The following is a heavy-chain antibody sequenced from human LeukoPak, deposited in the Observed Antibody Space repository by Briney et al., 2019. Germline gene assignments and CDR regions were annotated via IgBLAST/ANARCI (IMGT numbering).Heavy chain of an antibody. CDR3: ARQGSSLAYCHNYLDV. CDR1: GFASSSSA. Sequence: GGSLRLSCAASGFASSSSAMHWVRQAPGKGLEWVAVIPPDGCNKLYVESVKGRFTISRDNSKNTLYLQMNSRRAEDTAVYYGARQGSSLAYCHNYLDVWGNGATVVVSS. V-gene: IGHV3-30*16. D-gene: IGHD6-6*01. J-gene: IGHJ6*03. CDR2: IPPDGCNK.